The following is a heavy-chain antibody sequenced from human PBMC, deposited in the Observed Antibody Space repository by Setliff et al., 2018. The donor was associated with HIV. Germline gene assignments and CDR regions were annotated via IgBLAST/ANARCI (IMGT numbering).Heavy chain of an antibody. Sequence: SETLSLTCNVSGGSISSGNYYWSWIRQPPGKGLEWIGEINHSGSTNYNPSLKSRVTISVDTSKNQFSLKLSSVTAADTAVFYCARGRAETYYDFWGGYSNWFDPWGQGTLVTVSS. CDR2: INHSGST. CDR1: GGSISSGNYY. V-gene: IGHV4-39*07. CDR3: ARGRAETYYDFWGGYSNWFDP. D-gene: IGHD3-3*01. J-gene: IGHJ5*02.